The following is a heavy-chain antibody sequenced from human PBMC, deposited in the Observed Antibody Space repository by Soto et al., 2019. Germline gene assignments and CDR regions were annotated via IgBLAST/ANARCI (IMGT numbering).Heavy chain of an antibody. CDR3: ARWASGSYRVSAFDI. D-gene: IGHD1-26*01. J-gene: IGHJ3*02. CDR2: ISYDGSNK. V-gene: IGHV3-30-3*01. Sequence: PGGSLRLSCAASGFTFSSYAMHWVRQAPGKGLEWVAVISYDGSNKYYADSVKGRFTISRDNSKNTLYLQMNSLRAEDTAVYYCARWASGSYRVSAFDIWGQGTMVTVSS. CDR1: GFTFSSYA.